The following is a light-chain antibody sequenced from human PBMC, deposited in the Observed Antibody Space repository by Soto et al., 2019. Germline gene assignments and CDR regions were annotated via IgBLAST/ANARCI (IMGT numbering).Light chain of an antibody. V-gene: IGLV2-14*01. Sequence: THPASVNGVDGQAITIFCVGTSGDIGDYNYVSWYQQHPGKVPKVIIYDVSNRPSGVSYRFSGTKSGNTASLTVSGLQAEDEADYYCCSYTRSGTLIFGTGTKVTV. CDR1: SGDIGDYNY. CDR2: DVS. CDR3: CSYTRSGTLI. J-gene: IGLJ1*01.